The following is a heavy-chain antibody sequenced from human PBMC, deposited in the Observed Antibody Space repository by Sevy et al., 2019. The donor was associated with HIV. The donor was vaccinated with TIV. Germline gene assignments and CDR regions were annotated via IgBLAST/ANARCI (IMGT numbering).Heavy chain of an antibody. CDR2: ISYDGKNK. D-gene: IGHD3-22*01. Sequence: GGSLRLSCAASGFTFNNYAMHWVRQAPGKGLEWVAAISYDGKNKYYADSVKGQFTISRDDSKNTLFLQMKSLTPEDTAVYYCSRDAGYDTYGYYPSDYWGQGTLVTVSS. CDR1: GFTFNNYA. V-gene: IGHV3-30*03. CDR3: SRDAGYDTYGYYPSDY. J-gene: IGHJ4*02.